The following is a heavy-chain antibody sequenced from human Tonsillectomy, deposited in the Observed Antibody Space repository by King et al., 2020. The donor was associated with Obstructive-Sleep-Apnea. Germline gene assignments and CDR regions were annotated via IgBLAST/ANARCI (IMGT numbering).Heavy chain of an antibody. Sequence: LQLQESGPGLVKPSETLSLTCTVSGGSISSSSYDWGWIRQPPGKGLEWIGSIYYSGRAYYNPSLKSRVTISVDTSKKQFSLKVSSVTAADTAVYYCARGLDFWSGYYASWFDPWGQGTLVTVSS. CDR3: ARGLDFWSGYYASWFDP. CDR2: IYYSGRA. J-gene: IGHJ5*02. D-gene: IGHD3-3*01. CDR1: GGSISSSSYD. V-gene: IGHV4-39*07.